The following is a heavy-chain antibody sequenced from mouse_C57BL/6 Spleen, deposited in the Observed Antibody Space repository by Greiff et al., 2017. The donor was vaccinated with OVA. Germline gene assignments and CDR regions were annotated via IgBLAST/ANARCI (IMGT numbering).Heavy chain of an antibody. Sequence: QVQLQQPGTELVKPGASVKLSCKASGYTFTSYWMHWVKQRPGQGLEWIGNINPSNGGTNYNEKFKSKATLTVDKSSSTAYMQLSSLTSEASAVSYCARSATGDAWCAYWGQGTLVTVSA. CDR1: GYTFTSYW. D-gene: IGHD4-1*02. V-gene: IGHV1-53*01. CDR3: ARSATGDAWCAY. CDR2: INPSNGGT. J-gene: IGHJ3*01.